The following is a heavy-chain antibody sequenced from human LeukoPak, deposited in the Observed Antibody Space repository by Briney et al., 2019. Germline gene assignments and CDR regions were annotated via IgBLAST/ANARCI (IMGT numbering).Heavy chain of an antibody. Sequence: ASVKVSCKASGYTFTGYYMHWVRQAPGQGLEWMGWINPNSGGTNYAQKFQGRVTMTRDTSISTAYMELSRLRSDDTAVYYCARGAYYDSSGYLAPSDAFDIWGQGTMVTVSS. CDR1: GYTFTGYY. CDR3: ARGAYYDSSGYLAPSDAFDI. V-gene: IGHV1-2*02. D-gene: IGHD3-22*01. CDR2: INPNSGGT. J-gene: IGHJ3*02.